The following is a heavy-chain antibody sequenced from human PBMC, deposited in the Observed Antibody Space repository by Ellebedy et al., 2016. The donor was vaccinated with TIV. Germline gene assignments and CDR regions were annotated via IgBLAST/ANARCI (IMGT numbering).Heavy chain of an antibody. V-gene: IGHV4-59*11. CDR1: DDSISSPY. CDR2: ILNDGST. CDR3: VRGRDAYKTGY. D-gene: IGHD5-24*01. Sequence: MPSETLSLTCTVSDDSISSPYCSWIRQPPGKGLEWIGYILNDGSTRYNPSLKSRVTISVDTSKKLFSLKLNPVTAADTAVYYRVRGRDAYKTGYWGQGTLVSVS. J-gene: IGHJ4*02.